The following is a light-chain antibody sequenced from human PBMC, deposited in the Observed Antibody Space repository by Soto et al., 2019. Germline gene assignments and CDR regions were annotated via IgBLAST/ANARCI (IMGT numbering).Light chain of an antibody. CDR3: QQYGGSFRV. CDR2: GAS. V-gene: IGKV3-20*01. CDR1: QSVSSSY. Sequence: EIVLTQSPGALALSPGERATRSCRASQSVSSSYLAWYQQKPGQAPRLLIYGASSRATGIPDRFSGSGSGTDFTLTISRLEPEDFAVYYCQQYGGSFRVFGPGTTGDIK. J-gene: IGKJ3*01.